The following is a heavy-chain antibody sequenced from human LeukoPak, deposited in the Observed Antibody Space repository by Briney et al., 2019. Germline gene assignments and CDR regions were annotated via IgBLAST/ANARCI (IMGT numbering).Heavy chain of an antibody. Sequence: QPGGSLRLSCAASGFIFSNYAMTWVRQAPGKGLEWVSILGGLSESVYYPDSVKGRFTVSRDNSKNTLYLQMNTLRAEDTAVYSCAKISSVTANFDCWGQGTLVTISS. CDR1: GFIFSNYA. V-gene: IGHV3-23*01. CDR2: LGGLSESV. CDR3: AKISSVTANFDC. J-gene: IGHJ4*02. D-gene: IGHD4-17*01.